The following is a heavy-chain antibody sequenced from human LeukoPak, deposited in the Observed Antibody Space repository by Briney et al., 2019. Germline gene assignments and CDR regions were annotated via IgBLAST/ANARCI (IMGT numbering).Heavy chain of an antibody. Sequence: ASVKVSCKASGYTFTSYGISWVRQAPGQGLEWMGWISAYNGNTNYAQKFQGRVTMTRNTSISTAYMELSSLRSEDTAVYYCARGHRGSGTKVYWFDPWGQGTLVTVSS. CDR1: GYTFTSYG. CDR3: ARGHRGSGTKVYWFDP. CDR2: ISAYNGNT. J-gene: IGHJ5*02. V-gene: IGHV1-18*01. D-gene: IGHD1-1*01.